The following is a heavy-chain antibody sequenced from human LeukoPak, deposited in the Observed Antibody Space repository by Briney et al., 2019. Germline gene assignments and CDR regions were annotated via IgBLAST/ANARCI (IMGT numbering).Heavy chain of an antibody. CDR1: GYIFSSYW. CDR3: ARQSIATRGPSVDC. CDR2: IYPGDSDT. J-gene: IGHJ4*02. V-gene: IGHV5-51*01. D-gene: IGHD6-6*01. Sequence: GASLQISCKCAGYIFSSYWIGWVRQLPGKGLEWMGIIYPGDSDTKYSPSFQGQVTISADRAISTAYLQWNSLKASDTAMYFCARQSIATRGPSVDCWGQGTLVIVSS.